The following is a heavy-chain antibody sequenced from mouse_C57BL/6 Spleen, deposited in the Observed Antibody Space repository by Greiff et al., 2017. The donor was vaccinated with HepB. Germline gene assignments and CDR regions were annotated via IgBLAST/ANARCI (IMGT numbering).Heavy chain of an antibody. CDR2: INPNNGGT. J-gene: IGHJ2*01. CDR3: ARGYYGSSYLYYFDY. CDR1: GYTFTDYN. V-gene: IGHV1-22*01. D-gene: IGHD1-1*01. Sequence: VQLQQSGPELVKPGASVKMSCKASGYTFTDYNMHWVKQSHGKSLEWIGYINPNNGGTSYNQKFKGKATLTVNKSSSTAYMELRSLTSEDSAVYYCARGYYGSSYLYYFDYWGQGTTLTVSS.